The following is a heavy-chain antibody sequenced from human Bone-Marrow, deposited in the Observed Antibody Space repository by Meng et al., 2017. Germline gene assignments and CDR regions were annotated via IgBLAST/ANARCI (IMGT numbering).Heavy chain of an antibody. J-gene: IGHJ3*01. D-gene: IGHD3-22*01. CDR3: AVVYYYDNIGYFKDEAFDV. Sequence: GESLKISCKGSGYIFSDYWIAWVRQKPGQGPEWMGIIYPGDSEIRQSPSFQGQVTMSADKSIDTAYLQWSNLRASDTAMYYCAVVYYYDNIGYFKDEAFDVRGQGTLVTVSS. CDR2: IYPGDSEI. V-gene: IGHV5-51*01. CDR1: GYIFSDYW.